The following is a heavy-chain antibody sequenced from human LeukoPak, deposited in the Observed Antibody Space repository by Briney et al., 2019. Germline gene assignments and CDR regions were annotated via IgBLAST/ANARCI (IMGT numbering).Heavy chain of an antibody. D-gene: IGHD1-26*01. V-gene: IGHV4-34*01. CDR3: ARLIRATNGMDV. CDR2: INHSGST. Sequence: SETLSLTCAVYGGSFSGYYWSWIRQPPGKGLEWIGEINHSGSTYYNPSLKSRVTISVDRSKNQFSLKLSSVTAADTAVYYCARLIRATNGMDVWGQGTTVTVSS. J-gene: IGHJ6*02. CDR1: GGSFSGYY.